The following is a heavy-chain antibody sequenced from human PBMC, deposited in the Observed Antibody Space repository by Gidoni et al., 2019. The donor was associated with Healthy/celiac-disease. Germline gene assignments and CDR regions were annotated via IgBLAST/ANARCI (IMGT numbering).Heavy chain of an antibody. Sequence: QVQLQQWGAGLLKPSATLSLTCAVYGGSFSGYYWSWIRQPPGKGLEWIGEINHSGSTNYNPSLKSRVTISVDTSKNQFSLKLSSVTAADTAVYYCARGHGEVVVPAAIWFDYWGQGTLVTVSS. CDR3: ARGHGEVVVPAAIWFDY. V-gene: IGHV4-34*01. CDR2: INHSGST. D-gene: IGHD2-2*02. J-gene: IGHJ4*02. CDR1: GGSFSGYY.